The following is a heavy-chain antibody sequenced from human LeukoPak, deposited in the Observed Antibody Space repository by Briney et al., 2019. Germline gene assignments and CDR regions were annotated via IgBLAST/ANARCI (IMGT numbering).Heavy chain of an antibody. V-gene: IGHV3-23*01. D-gene: IGHD6-19*01. J-gene: IGHJ4*02. CDR1: GFTFSSYA. CDR2: ISGSGGST. CDR3: ATRGWLVRGVDY. Sequence: GGSLRLSCAASGFTFSSYAMGWVRQAPGKGLGWVSAISGSGGSTYYADSVKGRFTISRDNSKNTLYLQMNSLRAEDTVVYYCATRGWLVRGVDYWGQGTLVTVSS.